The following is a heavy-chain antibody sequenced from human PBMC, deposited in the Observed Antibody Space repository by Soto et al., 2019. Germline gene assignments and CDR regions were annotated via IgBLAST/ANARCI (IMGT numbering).Heavy chain of an antibody. CDR2: INPNSGGT. V-gene: IGHV1-2*02. CDR3: ARDALPGTTRSGRAWFDP. Sequence: GASVKVSCKASGYTFTGYYMHWVRQAPGQGLEWMGWINPNSGGTNYAQKFQGRVTMTRDTSISTAYMKLSRLRSDDTAVYYCARDALPGTTRSGRAWFDPWGQGTLVTVSS. J-gene: IGHJ5*02. CDR1: GYTFTGYY. D-gene: IGHD1-7*01.